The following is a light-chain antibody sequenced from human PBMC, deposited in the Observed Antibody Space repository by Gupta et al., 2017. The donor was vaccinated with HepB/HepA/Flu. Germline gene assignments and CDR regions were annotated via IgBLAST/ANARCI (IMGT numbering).Light chain of an antibody. Sequence: IQMTQSPSTLSASVGDRVTITCRASQSISSWLAWYQQKPGKAPKLLIYKASNLESGVPSRFSGSGSGTEFTLTISSLQPDDFATYYCQQYNSYLLAFGGGTKVEIK. V-gene: IGKV1-5*03. CDR2: KAS. CDR1: QSISSW. J-gene: IGKJ4*01. CDR3: QQYNSYLLA.